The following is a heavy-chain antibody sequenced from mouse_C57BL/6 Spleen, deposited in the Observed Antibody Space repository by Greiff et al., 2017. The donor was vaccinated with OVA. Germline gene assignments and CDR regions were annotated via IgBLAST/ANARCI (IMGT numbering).Heavy chain of an antibody. CDR1: GYTFTSYW. D-gene: IGHD2-4*01. J-gene: IGHJ1*03. CDR3: ARIFYYDYDGTRYFDV. Sequence: VKLQQPGTELVKPGASVKLSCKASGYTFTSYWMHWVKQRPGQGLEWIGNINPSNGGTNYNEKFKSKATLTVDKSSSTAYMQLSSLTSEDSAVYYCARIFYYDYDGTRYFDVWGTGTTVTVSS. CDR2: INPSNGGT. V-gene: IGHV1-53*01.